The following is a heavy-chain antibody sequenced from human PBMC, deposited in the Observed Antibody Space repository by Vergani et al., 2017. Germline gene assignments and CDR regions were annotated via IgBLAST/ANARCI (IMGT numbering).Heavy chain of an antibody. CDR1: GYTFTGYY. D-gene: IGHD4-17*01. Sequence: QVQLVQSGAEVKKPGASVKVSCKASGYTFTGYYMHWVRQAPGKGLEWMGWINPNSGGTNYAQKFQGRVTMTRDTSISTAYMELSRLRSDDTAVYYCARGLPPPRYGDYEYYFDYWGQGTLVTVSS. CDR3: ARGLPPPRYGDYEYYFDY. J-gene: IGHJ4*02. V-gene: IGHV1-2*02. CDR2: INPNSGGT.